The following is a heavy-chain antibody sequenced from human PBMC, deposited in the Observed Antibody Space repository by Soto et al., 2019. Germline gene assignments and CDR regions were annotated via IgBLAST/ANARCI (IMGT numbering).Heavy chain of an antibody. J-gene: IGHJ4*02. D-gene: IGHD3-22*01. CDR2: IYYSGST. Sequence: SVTLSLTCTVSSGSIISYYWSWIRQPPGKGLEWIGYIYYSGSTNYNPSLKSRVTISVDTSKNQFSLKLSSVTAADTAVYYCARHKRSYYYDSSGYYFDYWGQGTLVTVS. CDR1: SGSIISYY. V-gene: IGHV4-59*08. CDR3: ARHKRSYYYDSSGYYFDY.